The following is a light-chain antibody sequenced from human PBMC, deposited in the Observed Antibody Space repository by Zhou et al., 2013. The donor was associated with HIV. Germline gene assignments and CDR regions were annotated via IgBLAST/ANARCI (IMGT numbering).Light chain of an antibody. CDR3: QQSYSTPYS. CDR1: QSISNW. CDR2: KAF. Sequence: DIQMTQSPSTLSASVGDSVTITCRASQSISNWLAWYQQKPGKAPKLLIYKAFSLESGVPSRFSGSGSGTEFTLTISSLQPEDFATYYCQQSYSTPYSFGQGTKLEIK. J-gene: IGKJ2*03. V-gene: IGKV1-5*03.